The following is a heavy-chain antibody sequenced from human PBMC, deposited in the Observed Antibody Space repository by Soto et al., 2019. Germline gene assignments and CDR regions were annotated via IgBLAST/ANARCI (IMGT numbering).Heavy chain of an antibody. J-gene: IGHJ5*02. CDR3: ATDTRGYYYDSSGYYYDWFDP. Sequence: QVQLVQSGAEVKKPGASVKVSCKVSGYTLTELSMHWVRQAPGKGLEWMGGFDPEDGETIYAQKFQGRVTMTEDTSTDTAYMELSSLRSEDTAVYYYATDTRGYYYDSSGYYYDWFDPWGQGTLVTVSS. V-gene: IGHV1-24*01. CDR2: FDPEDGET. D-gene: IGHD3-22*01. CDR1: GYTLTELS.